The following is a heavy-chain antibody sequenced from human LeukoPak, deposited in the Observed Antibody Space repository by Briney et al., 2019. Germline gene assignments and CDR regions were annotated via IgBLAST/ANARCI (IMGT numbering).Heavy chain of an antibody. CDR2: IYTNGGA. CDR1: GGSVTSGNYY. CDR3: ARPIGVGAANWFDP. Sequence: SQTLSLTCTVSGGSVTSGNYYWNWIRQPAGKGLEWIGRIYTNGGASYNPSLKSRVTISIDASKNQFSLKLSSVTAADTAVYYCARPIGVGAANWFDPWGQGTLVTVSS. V-gene: IGHV4-61*02. J-gene: IGHJ5*02. D-gene: IGHD1-26*01.